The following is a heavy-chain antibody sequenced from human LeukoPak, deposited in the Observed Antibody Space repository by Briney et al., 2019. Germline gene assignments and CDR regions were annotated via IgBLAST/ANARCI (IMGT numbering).Heavy chain of an antibody. CDR1: GGTFSSYA. Sequence: APVKVSCKASGGTFSSYAISWVRQAPGQGLEWMGWINPNSGGTNYAQKFQGRVTMTRDTSISTAYMELSRLRSDDTAVYYCAKGGYGDPYYYYYYMDVWGKGTTVTVSS. D-gene: IGHD4-17*01. V-gene: IGHV1-2*02. CDR3: AKGGYGDPYYYYYYMDV. CDR2: INPNSGGT. J-gene: IGHJ6*03.